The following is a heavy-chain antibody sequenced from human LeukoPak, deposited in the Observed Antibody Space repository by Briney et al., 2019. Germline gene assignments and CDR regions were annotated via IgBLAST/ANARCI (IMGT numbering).Heavy chain of an antibody. CDR1: GYTFTSYG. J-gene: IGHJ4*02. CDR3: ARERYSSGWYTD. D-gene: IGHD6-19*01. V-gene: IGHV1-69*06. Sequence: GASVKVSCKPSGYTFTSYGITWVRQAPGQGLEWMGGIIPIFGTANYAQKFQGRVTITADKSTSTAYMELSSLRSEDTAVYYCARERYSSGWYTDWGQGTLVTVSS. CDR2: IIPIFGTA.